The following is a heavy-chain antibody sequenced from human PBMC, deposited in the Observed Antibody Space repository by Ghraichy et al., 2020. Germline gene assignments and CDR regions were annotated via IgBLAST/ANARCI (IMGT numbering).Heavy chain of an antibody. V-gene: IGHV3-30*04. CDR2: MSYDRSNK. J-gene: IGHJ6*03. CDR1: GFTFSSYA. Sequence: GESLNISCAASGFTFSSYAMHWVRQAPGKGLEWVAVMSYDRSNKYYADYVKGRFTISRDNSKHTLYLQMNSLRVEDTAVYYCARPLDVLRLWHYMDVWGKGTTVTVSS. D-gene: IGHD3-3*01. CDR3: ARPLDVLRLWHYMDV.